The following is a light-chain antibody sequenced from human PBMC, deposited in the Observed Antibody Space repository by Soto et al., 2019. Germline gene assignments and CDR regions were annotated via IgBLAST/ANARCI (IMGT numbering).Light chain of an antibody. J-gene: IGKJ2*01. CDR1: QRVSSSY. Sequence: DIELTQSPVTLSLSPGERTTLTCRASQRVSSSYLSWYQQKPGQAPRLLIYGASSRATGIPDRFSGSGSGTDFTLTISRLVPDDFAVYYCQQYCSSPLYTFGQGTKLEIK. CDR3: QQYCSSPLYT. CDR2: GAS. V-gene: IGKV3-20*01.